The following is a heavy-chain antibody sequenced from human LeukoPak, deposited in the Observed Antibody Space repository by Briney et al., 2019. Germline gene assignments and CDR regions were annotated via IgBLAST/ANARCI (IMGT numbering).Heavy chain of an antibody. V-gene: IGHV1-46*01. J-gene: IGHJ1*01. D-gene: IGHD6-6*01. Sequence: ASVKVSCKASGYTFTSYYMHWVGQAPGQGLEWMGIINPSGGSTSYAQKFQGRVTMTRDTSTSTVYMELNSLRSEDTAVYYCARGRSIAARPGYFQHWGQGTLVTVSS. CDR3: ARGRSIAARPGYFQH. CDR1: GYTFTSYY. CDR2: INPSGGST.